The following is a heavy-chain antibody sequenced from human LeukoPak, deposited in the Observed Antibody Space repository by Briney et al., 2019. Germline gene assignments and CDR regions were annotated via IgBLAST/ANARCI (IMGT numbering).Heavy chain of an antibody. CDR2: ISRSGGNT. V-gene: IGHV3-23*01. D-gene: IGHD4-11*01. J-gene: IGHJ4*02. Sequence: GGSLRLSCAASGSTFSSHAMSWVRQAPGKGLEWVAAISRSGGNTYYGDSVKGRFTISRDSSKNTLHLQMDSLRAEDTAVYYCAKDWPVSGDHYSPFDYWGQGTLVTVSS. CDR3: AKDWPVSGDHYSPFDY. CDR1: GSTFSSHA.